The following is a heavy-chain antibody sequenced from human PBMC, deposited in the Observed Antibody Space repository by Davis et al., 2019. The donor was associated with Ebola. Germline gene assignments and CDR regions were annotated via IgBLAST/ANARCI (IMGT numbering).Heavy chain of an antibody. V-gene: IGHV3-33*01. D-gene: IGHD3-22*01. CDR3: AREGYYDSSGYWFLREEGYFDY. Sequence: GESLKISCAASGFTFSSYGMHWVRQAPGKGLEWVAVIWYDGSNKYYADSVKGRFTISRDNSKNTLYLQMNSLRAEDTAVYYCAREGYYDSSGYWFLREEGYFDYWGQGTLVTVSS. J-gene: IGHJ4*02. CDR1: GFTFSSYG. CDR2: IWYDGSNK.